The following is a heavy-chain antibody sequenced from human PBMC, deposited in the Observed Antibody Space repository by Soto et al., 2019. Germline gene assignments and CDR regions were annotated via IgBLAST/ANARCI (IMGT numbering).Heavy chain of an antibody. D-gene: IGHD2-15*01. CDR3: ARGGDYCSGGSCYDAFDI. Sequence: EASVKVSCKASGYTYTSYDINWVRQATGQGLEWMGWMNPNSGNTGYAQKFQGRVTMTRNTSISTAYMELSSLRSEDTAVYYCARGGDYCSGGSCYDAFDIWGQGTMVTVSS. J-gene: IGHJ3*02. V-gene: IGHV1-8*01. CDR1: GYTYTSYD. CDR2: MNPNSGNT.